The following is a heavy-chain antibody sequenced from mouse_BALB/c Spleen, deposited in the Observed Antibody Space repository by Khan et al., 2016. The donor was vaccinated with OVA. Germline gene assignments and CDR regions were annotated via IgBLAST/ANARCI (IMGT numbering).Heavy chain of an antibody. CDR3: AIDDGYAY. CDR1: GYTFTNYG. D-gene: IGHD1-2*01. J-gene: IGHJ3*01. CDR2: INTYTGEP. V-gene: IGHV9-3-1*01. Sequence: QIQLVQSGPELMKPGETVKISCKASGYTFTNYGMNWVKQAPGKGLKWMGWINTYTGEPTYADDFKGRFAFSLETSASTAYLQINNLKNEDTATYFCAIDDGYAYWGQGTLVTVSA.